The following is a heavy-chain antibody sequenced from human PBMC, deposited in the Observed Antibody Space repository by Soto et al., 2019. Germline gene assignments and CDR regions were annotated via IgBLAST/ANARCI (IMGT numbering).Heavy chain of an antibody. J-gene: IGHJ6*02. D-gene: IGHD1-1*01. CDR3: ASNWVVKTGTPRDYYYYGMDV. Sequence: ASVKVSCKASGGTFSSYAISWVRQAPGQGLEWMGGIIPIFGTANYAQKFQGRVTITADESTSTAYMELSSLRSEDTAVYYCASNWVVKTGTPRDYYYYGMDVWGQGTTVTVSS. CDR2: IIPIFGTA. CDR1: GGTFSSYA. V-gene: IGHV1-69*13.